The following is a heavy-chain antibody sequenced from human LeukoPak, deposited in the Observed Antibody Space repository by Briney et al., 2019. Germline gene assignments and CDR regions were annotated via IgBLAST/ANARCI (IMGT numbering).Heavy chain of an antibody. Sequence: GGSLRLSCAASGFTFSSYDMHWVRQATGKGLEWVSAIGTAGDTYYPDSVKGRFTISRENAKNSLYLQMNSLRAEDTAVYYCAELGITMIGGVWGKGTTVTISS. J-gene: IGHJ6*04. CDR3: AELGITMIGGV. D-gene: IGHD3-10*02. CDR1: GFTFSSYD. V-gene: IGHV3-13*01. CDR2: IGTAGDT.